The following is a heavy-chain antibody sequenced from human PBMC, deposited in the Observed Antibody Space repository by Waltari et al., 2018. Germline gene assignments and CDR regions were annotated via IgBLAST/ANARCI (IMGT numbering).Heavy chain of an antibody. D-gene: IGHD6-6*01. V-gene: IGHV4-31*03. Sequence: QVQLQESGPGLVKPSQTLSLTCTVSGGSISSGGYYWSWIRQHPGKGLEWIGYIYHSGSTYYNPSLKSRVTISADTSRQHLSLKLRSVTAADTALYYCARSVAARRINWFDPWGQGTLVTVSS. CDR2: IYHSGST. CDR1: GGSISSGGYY. J-gene: IGHJ5*02. CDR3: ARSVAARRINWFDP.